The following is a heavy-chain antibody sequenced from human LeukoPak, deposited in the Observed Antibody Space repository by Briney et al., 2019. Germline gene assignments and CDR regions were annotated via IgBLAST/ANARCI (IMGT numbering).Heavy chain of an antibody. J-gene: IGHJ5*02. D-gene: IGHD3-10*01. Sequence: SGGSLRFSCAASGFTFSSYAMSWVRQAPGRGLEWVSAISGSGGSTYYADSVKGRFTISRDNSKNTLYLQMNSLRAEDTAVYYCAKVSGSNMIRFDPWGQGTLVTVSS. CDR3: AKVSGSNMIRFDP. CDR1: GFTFSSYA. CDR2: ISGSGGST. V-gene: IGHV3-23*01.